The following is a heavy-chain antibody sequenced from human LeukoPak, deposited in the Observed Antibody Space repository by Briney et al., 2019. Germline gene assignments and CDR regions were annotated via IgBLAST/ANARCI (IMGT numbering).Heavy chain of an antibody. V-gene: IGHV1-69*13. CDR3: ARGREVQLWYPHYYYYYYMDV. CDR2: IIPIFGTA. J-gene: IGHJ6*03. D-gene: IGHD5-18*01. Sequence: SVKVSCKAPGGTFSSYAISWVRQAPGQGLEWMGGIIPIFGTANYAQKFQGRVTITADESTSTAYMELSSLRSEDTAVYYCARGREVQLWYPHYYYYYYMDVWGKGTTVTVSS. CDR1: GGTFSSYA.